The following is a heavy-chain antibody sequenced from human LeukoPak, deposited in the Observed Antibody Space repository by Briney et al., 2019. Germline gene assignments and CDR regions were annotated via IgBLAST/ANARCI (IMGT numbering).Heavy chain of an antibody. D-gene: IGHD3-10*01. CDR1: GYALTELS. J-gene: IGHJ4*02. CDR3: AGDVLVSGGSYYHGF. CDR2: VDPKDGET. Sequence: GASVEVSCKVSGYALTELSIHWVRQAPGKGFEWMGGVDPKDGETIYAQNFQDRVTVTDDRSTDTSYMELRGLTSEDTALYYCAGDVLVSGGSYYHGFWGQGTLVTVSS. V-gene: IGHV1-24*01.